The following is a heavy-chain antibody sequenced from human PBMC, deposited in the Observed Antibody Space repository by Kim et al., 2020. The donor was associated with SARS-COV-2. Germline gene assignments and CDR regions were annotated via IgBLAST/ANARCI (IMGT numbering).Heavy chain of an antibody. CDR3: ARGMKLGIDYYSVWTS. Sequence: GGSLRLSCAASGFTFSSYEMNWVRQAPGKGLEWVSYISSSGSTIYYADSVKGRFTISRDNAKNSLYLQMNSLRAEDTAVYYCARGMKLGIDYYSVWTSGAKGHRYPSP. V-gene: IGHV3-48*03. J-gene: IGHJ6*02. D-gene: IGHD2-21*01. CDR1: GFTFSSYE. CDR2: ISSSGSTI.